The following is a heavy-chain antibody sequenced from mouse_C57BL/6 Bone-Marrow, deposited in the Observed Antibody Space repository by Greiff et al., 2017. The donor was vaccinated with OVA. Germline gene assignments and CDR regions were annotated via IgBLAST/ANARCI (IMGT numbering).Heavy chain of an antibody. CDR3: AFCDGRSDSYVDV. CDR1: GYSFTDYN. Sequence: VQLQQSGPELVKPGASVKISCKASGYSFTDYNMNWVKQSNGKSLEWIGVINPNYGTTRYNQKFKGKATLTVDQSSSTAYMQLNSLTSEDSAVYYCAFCDGRSDSYVDVWGTGTTVTVSS. CDR2: INPNYGTT. V-gene: IGHV1-39*01. J-gene: IGHJ1*03. D-gene: IGHD1-1*01.